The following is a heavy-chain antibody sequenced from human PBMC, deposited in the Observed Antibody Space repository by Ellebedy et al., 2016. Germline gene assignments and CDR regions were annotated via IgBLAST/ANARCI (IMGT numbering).Heavy chain of an antibody. D-gene: IGHD1-26*01. CDR2: IYYSGST. V-gene: IGHV4-61*08. CDR1: GGSVVNYGAY. CDR3: ARDPHGVGEQPPKNPHSYFDL. Sequence: SETLSLXCTVSGGSVVNYGAYWSWIRQPPGRGLEWIGHIYYSGSTKFNPSLKSRVTMSVDTSRKQFSLKLNSVTAADTAVYYCARDPHGVGEQPPKNPHSYFDLWGRGTLVTVSS. J-gene: IGHJ2*01.